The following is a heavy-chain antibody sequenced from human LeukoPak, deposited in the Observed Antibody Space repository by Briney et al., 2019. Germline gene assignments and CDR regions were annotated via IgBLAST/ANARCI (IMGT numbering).Heavy chain of an antibody. V-gene: IGHV3-23*01. D-gene: IGHD2-15*01. CDR3: AKSIGHRTGDSCGSGAFDI. Sequence: GGSLRLSCEASGVTFSSYVMSWVRQAPGKGPEWVSGISGSGGGTYYADSVKGRFAISRDNSKNTLYLQMNSLRAEDTAVFYCAKSIGHRTGDSCGSGAFDIWGQGTVVTVSS. CDR2: ISGSGGGT. J-gene: IGHJ3*02. CDR1: GVTFSSYV.